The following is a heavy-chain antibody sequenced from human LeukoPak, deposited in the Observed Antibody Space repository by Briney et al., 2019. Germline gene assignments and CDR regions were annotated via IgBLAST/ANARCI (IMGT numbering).Heavy chain of an antibody. J-gene: IGHJ6*02. CDR2: ISSSSSTI. D-gene: IGHD6-13*01. V-gene: IGHV3-48*01. CDR3: ARDFQLDSSSWYTYYYYGMDV. Sequence: GGSLRLSCAASGFSFSSYSMNWVRQAPGKGLEWVSYISSSSSTIYYADSVKGRFTISRDNAKNSLYLQMNSLRAEDTAVYYCARDFQLDSSSWYTYYYYGMDVWGQGTTVTVS. CDR1: GFSFSSYS.